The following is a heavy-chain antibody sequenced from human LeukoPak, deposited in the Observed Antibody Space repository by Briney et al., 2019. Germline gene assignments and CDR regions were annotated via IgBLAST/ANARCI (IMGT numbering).Heavy chain of an antibody. D-gene: IGHD4-23*01. CDR3: AGTVVTEDWYFDL. Sequence: TGGSLRLSCAASGFTFSSYEMNWVRQAPGKGLEWIGSIYYSGSTYYNPSLKSRVTISVDTSKNQFSLKLSSVTAADTAVYYCAGTVVTEDWYFDLWGRGTLVTVSS. V-gene: IGHV4-59*05. CDR1: GFTFSSYE. J-gene: IGHJ2*01. CDR2: IYYSGST.